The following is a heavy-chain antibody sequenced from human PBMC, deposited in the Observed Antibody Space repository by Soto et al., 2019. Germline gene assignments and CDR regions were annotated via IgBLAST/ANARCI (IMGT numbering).Heavy chain of an antibody. CDR1: GYSLSGYY. Sequence: ASVKVSCKASGYSLSGYYLHWVRQAPGQGPEWMGWINPNSGGTKYVQKFQGRVTMTRDTSISTVYLELSRLRSDETAVYYCARGWGIAAPGPNWFDPWGQGTLVTSPQ. CDR2: INPNSGGT. CDR3: ARGWGIAAPGPNWFDP. V-gene: IGHV1-2*02. J-gene: IGHJ5*02. D-gene: IGHD6-13*01.